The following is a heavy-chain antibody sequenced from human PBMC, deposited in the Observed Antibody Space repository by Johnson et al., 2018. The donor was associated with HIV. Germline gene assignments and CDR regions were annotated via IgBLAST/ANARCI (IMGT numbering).Heavy chain of an antibody. J-gene: IGHJ3*02. CDR1: GFTVSSNY. V-gene: IGHV3-66*01. D-gene: IGHD5-18*01. CDR2: IYSGGST. Sequence: VQLVESGGGLVQPGGSLRLSCAASGFTVSSNYMSWVRQAPGKGLEWVSVIYSGGSTYYADSVKGRCTISRDNSKNTLYLQRNSLRAEDTAVYYCARWRQLWVAFDIWGQGTMVTVSS. CDR3: ARWRQLWVAFDI.